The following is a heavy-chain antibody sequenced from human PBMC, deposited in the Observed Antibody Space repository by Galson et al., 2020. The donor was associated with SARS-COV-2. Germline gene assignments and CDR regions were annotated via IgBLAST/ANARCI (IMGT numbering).Heavy chain of an antibody. Sequence: SETLSLTCTVSGASLSGDDYFWTWIRQSPGKGLEWIGYISNTGNTYYKATLRGRLVISVDRSNNQFSLNLSSVTAADTAMYYCARATREAYYMDVWGKGTTVTVSS. CDR3: ARATREAYYMDV. CDR2: ISNTGNT. D-gene: IGHD3-10*01. V-gene: IGHV4-30-4*01. CDR1: GASLSGDDYF. J-gene: IGHJ6*03.